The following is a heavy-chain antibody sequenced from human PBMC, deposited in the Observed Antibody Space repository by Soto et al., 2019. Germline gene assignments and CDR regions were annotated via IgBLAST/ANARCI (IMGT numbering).Heavy chain of an antibody. V-gene: IGHV3-30-3*01. CDR2: ISYDGSNK. Sequence: QVQLVESGGGVVQPGRSLRLSCAASGFTFSSYAMHWVRQAPGKGLEWVAVISYDGSNKYYADSVKGRFTISRDNSKNTLYLQMNSLRAEDTAVYYCARGGTGAHGYFDYWGQGTLVTVSS. CDR1: GFTFSSYA. D-gene: IGHD1-26*01. J-gene: IGHJ4*02. CDR3: ARGGTGAHGYFDY.